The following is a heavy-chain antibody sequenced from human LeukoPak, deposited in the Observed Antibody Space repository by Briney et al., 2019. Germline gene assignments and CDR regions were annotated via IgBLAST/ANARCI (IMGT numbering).Heavy chain of an antibody. V-gene: IGHV4-34*01. CDR1: EFTFSSYW. CDR2: INHSGST. Sequence: GSLRLSCAASEFTFSSYWMSWVRQAPGKGLEWIGEINHSGSTNYNPSLKSRVTISVDTSKNQFSLKLSSVTAADTAVYYCARVPYYYDSRAFDYWGQGTLVTVSS. D-gene: IGHD3-22*01. CDR3: ARVPYYYDSRAFDY. J-gene: IGHJ4*02.